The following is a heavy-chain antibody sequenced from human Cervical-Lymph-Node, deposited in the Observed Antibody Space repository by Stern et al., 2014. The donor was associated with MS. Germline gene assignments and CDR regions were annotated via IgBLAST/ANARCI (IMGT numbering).Heavy chain of an antibody. J-gene: IGHJ4*02. Sequence: ESGPTLVKPTQTLTLTCTFSGFSLTTSGVGVGWIRQPPGKALEWLALIYWDDDQRYTPSLKSRLTITKDTSKNQVVLTMTDMDPVDTATYYCAREIAATVPFDYWGQGTLVTVSS. D-gene: IGHD6-13*01. CDR3: AREIAATVPFDY. V-gene: IGHV2-5*02. CDR1: GFSLTTSGVG. CDR2: IYWDDDQ.